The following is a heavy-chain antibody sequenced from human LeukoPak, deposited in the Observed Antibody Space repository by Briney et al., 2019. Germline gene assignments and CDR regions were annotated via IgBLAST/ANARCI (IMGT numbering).Heavy chain of an antibody. Sequence: GRSLRLSCAASGFTFSSYGMHWVRQAPGKGLEWVAVISYDGSNKYYADSVKGRFTISRDNSKNTLYLQMNSLRAEDTAVYYCAKEVWFGGASDFDYWGQGTLVTVSS. CDR2: ISYDGSNK. V-gene: IGHV3-30*18. CDR3: AKEVWFGGASDFDY. CDR1: GFTFSSYG. J-gene: IGHJ5*01. D-gene: IGHD3-10*01.